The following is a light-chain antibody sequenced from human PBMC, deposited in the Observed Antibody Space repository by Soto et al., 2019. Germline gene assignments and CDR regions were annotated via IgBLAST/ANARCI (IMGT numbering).Light chain of an antibody. V-gene: IGKV3-11*01. Sequence: EIVLTQSPATLSLSPGERATLSCRASQSVSSYLAWFQQKPGQAPRLLIYDASNRATGIPARFSGSGSGTDFTLTIISLEPEDFAVYYCQQRSNWQRTFGQGTKV. J-gene: IGKJ1*01. CDR2: DAS. CDR3: QQRSNWQRT. CDR1: QSVSSY.